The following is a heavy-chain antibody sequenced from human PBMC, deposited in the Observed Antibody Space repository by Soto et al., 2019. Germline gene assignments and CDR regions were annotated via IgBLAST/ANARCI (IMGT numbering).Heavy chain of an antibody. CDR3: ARVSSTAIYSNYDFLSGAWGLTDYYGMDV. V-gene: IGHV1-8*01. CDR1: GYTFTSYD. J-gene: IGHJ6*02. Sequence: RASVKVSCKASGYTFTSYDINWVREATGQGLEWMGWMNPNSGNTGYAQKFQGRVTMTRNTSISTAYMELSSLRSEDTAVYYCARVSSTAIYSNYDFLSGAWGLTDYYGMDVWGQGTTVTVSS. CDR2: MNPNSGNT. D-gene: IGHD3-3*01.